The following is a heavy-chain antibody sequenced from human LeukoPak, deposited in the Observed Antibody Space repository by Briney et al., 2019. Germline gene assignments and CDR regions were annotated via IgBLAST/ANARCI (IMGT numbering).Heavy chain of an antibody. J-gene: IGHJ5*02. CDR1: GGSSSSNDYY. D-gene: IGHD2-15*01. CDR2: IFYSGST. CDR3: ARTHRPASVAAGNKWFDP. V-gene: IGHV4-31*03. Sequence: TLSLTCTVSGGSSSSNDYYWSWIRQHPGKGLECIGYIFYSGSTHYHPSLKSRVTISVDRSENQFSLRLTSVTAADTAVYYCARTHRPASVAAGNKWFDPWGQGTLVTVSS.